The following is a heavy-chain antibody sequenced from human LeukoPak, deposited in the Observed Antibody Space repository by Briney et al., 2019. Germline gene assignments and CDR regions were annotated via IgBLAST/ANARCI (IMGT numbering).Heavy chain of an antibody. CDR1: GFTVSTNY. CDR3: AKEGYYGSGSFPDY. V-gene: IGHV3-30*18. J-gene: IGHJ4*02. CDR2: ISYDGGNK. Sequence: GGSLRLSCAASGFTVSTNYMSWVRQAPGKGLEWVGAISYDGGNKYYPNSVKGRFTISRDNSKNTLYLQMNSLRAEDTAVFHCAKEGYYGSGSFPDYWGQGTLVTVSS. D-gene: IGHD3-10*01.